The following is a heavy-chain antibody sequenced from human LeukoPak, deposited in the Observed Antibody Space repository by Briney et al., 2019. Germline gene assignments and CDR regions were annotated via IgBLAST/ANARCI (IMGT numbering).Heavy chain of an antibody. V-gene: IGHV1-2*02. CDR1: GYTFTNYG. CDR3: ARGLSVWGSYRNDNWFDP. Sequence: ASVKVSCKASGYTFTNYGVNWVRQAPGQGLEWMGWINPNSGGTNYAQKFQGRVTMTRDTSISTAYMELSRLRSDDTAVYYCARGLSVWGSYRNDNWFDPWGQGTLVTVSS. CDR2: INPNSGGT. D-gene: IGHD3-16*02. J-gene: IGHJ5*02.